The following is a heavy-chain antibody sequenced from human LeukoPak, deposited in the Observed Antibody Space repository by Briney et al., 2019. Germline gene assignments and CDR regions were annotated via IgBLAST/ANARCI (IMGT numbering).Heavy chain of an antibody. CDR1: GGSISSYY. D-gene: IGHD3-10*01. Sequence: SETLSLTCTVSGGSISSYYWSWIRQPPGKGLEWIGEINHSGSTNYNPSLESRVTISVDTSKNQFSLKLTSVTAADTAVYFCARGGYYGSGNDFRFDPWGQGTLVTVSS. CDR3: ARGGYYGSGNDFRFDP. CDR2: INHSGST. V-gene: IGHV4-34*01. J-gene: IGHJ5*02.